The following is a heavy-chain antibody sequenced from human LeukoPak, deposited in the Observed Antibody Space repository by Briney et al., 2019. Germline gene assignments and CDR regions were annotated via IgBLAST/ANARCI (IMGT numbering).Heavy chain of an antibody. CDR2: IYFTGST. V-gene: IGHV4-59*12. CDR1: GASISTYY. J-gene: IGHJ6*02. Sequence: PSETLSLTCTVSGASISTYYWSWIRQPPGKGLEWLGYIYFTGSTNYNPSLESRISISVDTSTKQFSLRLTSVTAADTAVYYCARIYGLYQEAMDVWGPGITVTVSS. CDR3: ARIYGLYQEAMDV. D-gene: IGHD3-16*02.